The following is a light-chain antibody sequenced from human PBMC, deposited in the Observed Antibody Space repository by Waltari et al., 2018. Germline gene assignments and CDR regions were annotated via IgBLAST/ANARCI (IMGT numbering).Light chain of an antibody. CDR1: QSISNNY. CDR2: GTS. J-gene: IGKJ1*01. Sequence: EFVLTQSPGTLSLSPGERATLSCRASQSISNNYLAWYPQKPGQAPSLLIYGTSSRAAGIPDRFSGSGAGTDFTLTINRLEPEDFAMYFGQHYGGADTFGQGTKVEIK. V-gene: IGKV3-20*01. CDR3: QHYGGADT.